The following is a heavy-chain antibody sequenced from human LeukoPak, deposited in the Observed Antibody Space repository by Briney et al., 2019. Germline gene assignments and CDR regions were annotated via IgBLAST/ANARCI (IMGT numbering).Heavy chain of an antibody. CDR1: GFTFSNYS. CDR3: ARGTMFPYYFDY. J-gene: IGHJ4*02. V-gene: IGHV3-21*01. CDR2: ISSSSSYI. D-gene: IGHD3-10*02. Sequence: GGSLRLSCAASGFTFSNYSMNWVRQAPGKGLEWVSFISSSSSYIYYADSLKGRFTISRDNAKNSLYLQMNSLRAEDTAVYYCARGTMFPYYFDYWGQGTLVTVSS.